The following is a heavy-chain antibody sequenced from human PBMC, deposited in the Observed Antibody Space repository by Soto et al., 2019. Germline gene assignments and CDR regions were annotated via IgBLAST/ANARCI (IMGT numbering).Heavy chain of an antibody. CDR2: IDEDGSQR. V-gene: IGHV3-74*01. J-gene: IGHJ4*02. Sequence: PGGFLRLSCAASGFTFSAHWMHWVRQAPGKGLVWVSRIDEDGSQRHYADSVKGRFTISRDNAKNTLFLEMNSLTDDDTAIYFCSRGTIAWPGVDYWGPGTLVTVSS. D-gene: IGHD2-21*01. CDR3: SRGTIAWPGVDY. CDR1: GFTFSAHW.